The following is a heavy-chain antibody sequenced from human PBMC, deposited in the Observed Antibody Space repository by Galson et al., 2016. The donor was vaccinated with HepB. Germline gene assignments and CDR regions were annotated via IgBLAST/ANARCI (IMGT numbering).Heavy chain of an antibody. Sequence: SETLSLTCAVSGGSISSGDWWSWVRQPPGKGLEWIGEILDSGTTNYNPSLKSLVTMSVDMSQNQFSLNLNSVTAADTAGYYCARLSSVAAGMLDSWGQGRLVTVSS. CDR3: ARLSSVAAGMLDS. CDR1: GGSISSGDW. V-gene: IGHV4-4*02. CDR2: ILDSGTT. D-gene: IGHD6-13*01. J-gene: IGHJ4*02.